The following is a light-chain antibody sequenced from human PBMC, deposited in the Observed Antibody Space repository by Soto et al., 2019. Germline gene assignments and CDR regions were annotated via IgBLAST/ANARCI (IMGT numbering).Light chain of an antibody. Sequence: QSVLTQPASVSGSPGQSITISCTGTSSDVGGYNYVSWYQHHPGKAPKLMIYDVSNRASGVSNRFSGSKSGNTASLTISGHQAEDEAGYYCSSDRSSSIPVVFGGGTKLTV. J-gene: IGLJ2*01. CDR3: SSDRSSSIPVV. V-gene: IGLV2-14*03. CDR1: SSDVGGYNY. CDR2: DVS.